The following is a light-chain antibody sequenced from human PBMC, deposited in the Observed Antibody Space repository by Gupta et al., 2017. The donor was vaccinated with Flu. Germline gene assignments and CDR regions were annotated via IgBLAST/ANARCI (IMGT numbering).Light chain of an antibody. CDR1: QSISSW. V-gene: IGKV1-5*03. J-gene: IGKJ1*01. CDR3: QQYNSYSPCT. CDR2: KAS. Sequence: DIQMTQSPSTLSASVGDRVTITCRASQSISSWLAWYQQKPGKAPKLLIYKASSLESGVPSRFSGSGSGTEITLTISSRQPDDFATYYCQQYNSYSPCTFGQGTKVEIK.